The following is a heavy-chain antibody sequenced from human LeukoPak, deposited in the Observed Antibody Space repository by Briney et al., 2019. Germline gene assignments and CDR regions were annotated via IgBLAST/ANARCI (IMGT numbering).Heavy chain of an antibody. CDR3: ARVATVTTGAILYYFDY. CDR1: GYTFTGYY. J-gene: IGHJ4*02. V-gene: IGHV1-18*04. D-gene: IGHD4-17*01. Sequence: ASVKVSCKASGYTFTGYYMHWVRQAPGQGLEWMGWISAYNGNTNYAQKLQGRVTMTTDTSTSTAYMELRSLRSDDTAVYYCARVATVTTGAILYYFDYWGQGTLVTVSS. CDR2: ISAYNGNT.